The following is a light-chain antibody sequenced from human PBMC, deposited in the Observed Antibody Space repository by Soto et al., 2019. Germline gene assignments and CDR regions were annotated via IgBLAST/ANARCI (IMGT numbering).Light chain of an antibody. CDR2: EVT. CDR3: SSYTSTSGYV. J-gene: IGLJ1*01. CDR1: SSDVGKYDR. Sequence: QSVLTQPPSVSGSPGQSVTISCTGTSSDVGKYDRVSWYQQPPGTAPKLIIYEVTNRPSGVPARFSGSKSGNTASLTISGFRVEDGADYYCSSYTSTSGYVFGAGTKVTVL. V-gene: IGLV2-18*02.